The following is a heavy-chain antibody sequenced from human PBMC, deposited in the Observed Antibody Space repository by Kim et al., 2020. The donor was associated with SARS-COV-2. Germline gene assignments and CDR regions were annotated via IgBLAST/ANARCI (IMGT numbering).Heavy chain of an antibody. CDR3: ARGGMTTVLGGYYYGMDV. J-gene: IGHJ6*02. D-gene: IGHD4-17*01. CDR1: GYTFTSYA. Sequence: ASVKVSCKASGYTFTSYAMNWVRQAPGQGLEWMGWINTNTGNPTYAQGFTGRFVFSLDTSVSTAYLQISSLKAEDTAVYYCARGGMTTVLGGYYYGMDVWGQGTTVTVS. CDR2: INTNTGNP. V-gene: IGHV7-4-1*02.